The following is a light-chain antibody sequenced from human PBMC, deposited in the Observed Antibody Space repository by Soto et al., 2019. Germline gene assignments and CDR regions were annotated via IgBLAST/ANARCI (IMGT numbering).Light chain of an antibody. J-gene: IGLJ2*01. V-gene: IGLV1-47*01. Sequence: QAVVTQPPSASGTPGQRVTISCFGSSPNIGSNYVYWYQQLPGTAPKLLIYRNNQRPSGVPDRFSGSKSGTSAPLAISGLRSEDEADYYCAAWDDSLRGVVFGGGTKLTVL. CDR2: RNN. CDR3: AAWDDSLRGVV. CDR1: SPNIGSNY.